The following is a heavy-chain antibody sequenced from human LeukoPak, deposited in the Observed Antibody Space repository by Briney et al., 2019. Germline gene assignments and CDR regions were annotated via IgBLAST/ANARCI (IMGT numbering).Heavy chain of an antibody. CDR2: IYPGDSDT. J-gene: IGHJ5*02. V-gene: IGHV5-51*01. D-gene: IGHD3-9*01. Sequence: GESLKISCKGSGYSFTSYRIGWVRQMPGKGLEWMGIIYPGDSDTRYSPSFQGQVTISADKSISTAYLQWSSLKASDTAMYYCARRDILTGYRSGFWFDPWGQGTLVTVSS. CDR3: ARRDILTGYRSGFWFDP. CDR1: GYSFTSYR.